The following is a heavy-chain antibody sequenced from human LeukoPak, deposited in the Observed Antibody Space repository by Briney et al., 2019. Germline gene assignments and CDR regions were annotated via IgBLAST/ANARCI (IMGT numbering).Heavy chain of an antibody. Sequence: GGSLGLSCEASGFSLSGSWMHWVRQAPGKGLMWVSQNKYDGTTKNYADSVRGRFTISRDNAKNTLYLHMNDLRAEDTAVYYCARSDYFHNWGQGTMVVVST. CDR1: GFSLSGSW. CDR2: NKYDGTTK. CDR3: ARSDYFHN. V-gene: IGHV3-74*01. J-gene: IGHJ3*02. D-gene: IGHD3-16*01.